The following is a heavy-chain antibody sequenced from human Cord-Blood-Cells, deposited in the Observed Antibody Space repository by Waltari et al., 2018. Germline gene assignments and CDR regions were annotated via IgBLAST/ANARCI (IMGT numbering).Heavy chain of an antibody. V-gene: IGHV4-34*01. CDR3: ARGGNVVDIVATIVAFDI. CDR2: ISHSGST. Sequence: QVQLQQWGAGLLKPSETLSLTCAVYGGSFSGYYWSWIRQPPGKGLEWIGEISHSGSTNDNPSLKGRVTISVDTSKNQFSLKLSSVTAADTAVYYCARGGNVVDIVATIVAFDIWGQGTMVTVSS. J-gene: IGHJ3*02. D-gene: IGHD5-12*01. CDR1: GGSFSGYY.